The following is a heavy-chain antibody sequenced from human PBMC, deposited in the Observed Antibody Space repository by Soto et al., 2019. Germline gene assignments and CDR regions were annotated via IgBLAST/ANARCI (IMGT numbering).Heavy chain of an antibody. CDR1: GYVFTSYG. Sequence: VQLVQSGAEVKKPGASVKVSCKASGYVFTSYGLSWVRQAPGQGLEWMGWISGYNGNTKYAQKFQGRVTMTTDTSTSTAYMEVRSLRSDDTAVYYCARDFRSGSHYVTYYLDYWGQGTLVTVSS. CDR2: ISGYNGNT. CDR3: ARDFRSGSHYVTYYLDY. D-gene: IGHD1-26*01. V-gene: IGHV1-18*01. J-gene: IGHJ4*02.